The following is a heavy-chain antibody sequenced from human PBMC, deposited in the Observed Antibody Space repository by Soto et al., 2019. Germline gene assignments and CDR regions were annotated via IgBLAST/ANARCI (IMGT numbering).Heavy chain of an antibody. D-gene: IGHD1-1*01. CDR1: VSSITNHY. J-gene: IGHJ4*02. V-gene: IGHV4-59*11. Sequence: SETLSLTSSLSVSSITNHYWSWIRQPPGKGLEWIGYIYYSGSTNYNPSLKSRVTISVDMSNNQFSLKLSSVTAADTAVYYCASVKNWNDFDYWGQGTLVTVS. CDR2: IYYSGST. CDR3: ASVKNWNDFDY.